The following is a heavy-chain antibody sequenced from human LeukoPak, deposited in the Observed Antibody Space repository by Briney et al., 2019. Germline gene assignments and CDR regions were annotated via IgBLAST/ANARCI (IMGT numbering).Heavy chain of an antibody. CDR1: GGSISSYY. Sequence: PSQTLSLTCTVSGGSISSYYWSWIRQPPGKGLEWIGYIYYSGSTNYNPSLKSRVTISVDTSKNQFSLKLSSVTAADTAVYYCARGSHRGYYYGMDVWGQGTTVTVSS. V-gene: IGHV4-59*01. J-gene: IGHJ6*02. CDR2: IYYSGST. CDR3: ARGSHRGYYYGMDV.